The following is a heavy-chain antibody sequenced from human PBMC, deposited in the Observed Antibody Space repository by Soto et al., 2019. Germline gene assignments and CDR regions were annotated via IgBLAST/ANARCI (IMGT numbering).Heavy chain of an antibody. CDR2: IYYSGST. Sequence: SETLSLTCTVSGGSIISGSYYWGWIRQPPGKGLEWIGSIYYSGSTYYNPSLKSRVTISVDTSKNQFSLKLSSVTAADTAVYYCGGQENWFDPWGQGTLVTVSS. V-gene: IGHV4-39*01. CDR1: GGSIISGSYY. CDR3: GGQENWFDP. J-gene: IGHJ5*02.